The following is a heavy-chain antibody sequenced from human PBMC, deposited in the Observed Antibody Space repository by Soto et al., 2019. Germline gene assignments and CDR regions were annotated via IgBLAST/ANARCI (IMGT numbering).Heavy chain of an antibody. Sequence: SETLSLTCAVYGGSFSGYYWSWIRQPPGKGLEWIGEINHSGSTNYNPSLKSRVTISVDTSKNQFSLKLSSVTAADTAVYYCARSKVAGRSRGVDYWGRGTLVTVSS. CDR2: INHSGST. V-gene: IGHV4-34*01. J-gene: IGHJ4*02. D-gene: IGHD6-19*01. CDR3: ARSKVAGRSRGVDY. CDR1: GGSFSGYY.